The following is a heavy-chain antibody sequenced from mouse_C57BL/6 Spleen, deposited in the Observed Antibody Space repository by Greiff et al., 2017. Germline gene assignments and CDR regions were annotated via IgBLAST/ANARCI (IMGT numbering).Heavy chain of an antibody. CDR2: IWSGGST. V-gene: IGHV2-4*01. J-gene: IGHJ2*01. Sequence: QVQLQQSGPGLVQPSQSLSITCTVSGFSLTSYGVHWVRQPPGKGLEWLGVIWSGGSTDYNAAFISRLSISKDDSKSQVFFKMNRLQADDAAIYYEAKGGLVTDFDYWGQGTTLTVSS. CDR3: AKGGLVTDFDY. D-gene: IGHD2-2*01. CDR1: GFSLTSYG.